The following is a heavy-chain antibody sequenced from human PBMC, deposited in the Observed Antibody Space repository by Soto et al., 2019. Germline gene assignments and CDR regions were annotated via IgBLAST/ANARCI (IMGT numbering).Heavy chain of an antibody. D-gene: IGHD3-16*01. CDR3: ARGYGGPIGWFDP. J-gene: IGHJ5*02. Sequence: QVQLVQSGAEVKKPGASVKVSCKASGYTFTSYAMHWVRQAPGQRLEWMGWINAGNGNTKYSQKFQGRVTITRDTSASTAYVALSSLRSEDTAVYYCARGYGGPIGWFDPWGQGTLVTVS. V-gene: IGHV1-3*01. CDR1: GYTFTSYA. CDR2: INAGNGNT.